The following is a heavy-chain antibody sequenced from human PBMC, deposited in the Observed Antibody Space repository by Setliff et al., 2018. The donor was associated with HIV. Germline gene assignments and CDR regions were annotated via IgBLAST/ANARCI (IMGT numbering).Heavy chain of an antibody. CDR2: INAGNGNT. D-gene: IGHD1-26*01. Sequence: ASVKVSCKASGYTCTTFAVHWVRQAPGQRLEWMGWINAGNGNTKYSQKFQGRVSITRDTSASTAYMELSSLRSEDTAVYYCARVSGLSGELLYFDYWGLGTLVTVSS. J-gene: IGHJ4*02. CDR1: GYTCTTFA. CDR3: ARVSGLSGELLYFDY. V-gene: IGHV1-3*01.